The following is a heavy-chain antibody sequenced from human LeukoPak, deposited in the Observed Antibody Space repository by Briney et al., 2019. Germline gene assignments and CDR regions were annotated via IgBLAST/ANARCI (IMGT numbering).Heavy chain of an antibody. Sequence: GESLKISCKGSGYSFTSYWIGWVRQMPGKGLEWMGIIYPGDSDTRYSPSFQGQVTISADKSISTAYLQWSSLKASDTAMYYCARAPKRDSSSSQGYYYYYMDVWGKGTTVTVSS. V-gene: IGHV5-51*01. CDR3: ARAPKRDSSSSQGYYYYYMDV. J-gene: IGHJ6*03. CDR1: GYSFTSYW. D-gene: IGHD6-6*01. CDR2: IYPGDSDT.